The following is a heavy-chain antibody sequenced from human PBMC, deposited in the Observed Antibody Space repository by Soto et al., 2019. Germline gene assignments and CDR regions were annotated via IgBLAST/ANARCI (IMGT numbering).Heavy chain of an antibody. CDR1: GFTLSSYS. CDR2: ISYDGNTQ. Sequence: QVQLVESGGGVVQPGTSLRLSCAASGFTLSSYSIHWVRQAPGKGLDWVAVISYDGNTQFYGGSVKGRFIVSRDNSRNTLYLQLNNLQAEDTAVYYCAKVSRPSRISTPDFDYWGQGTLVTVSS. V-gene: IGHV3-30-3*01. CDR3: AKVSRPSRISTPDFDY. J-gene: IGHJ4*02.